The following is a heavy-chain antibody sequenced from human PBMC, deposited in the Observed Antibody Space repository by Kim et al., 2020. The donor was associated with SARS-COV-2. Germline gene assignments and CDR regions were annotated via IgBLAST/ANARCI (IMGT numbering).Heavy chain of an antibody. CDR2: INHSGST. D-gene: IGHD4-17*01. J-gene: IGHJ5*02. V-gene: IGHV4-34*01. Sequence: SETLSLTCAVYGGSFSGYYWSWIRQPPGKGLEWIGEINHSGSTNYNPSLKSRVTISVDTSKNQFSLKLSSVTAADTAVYYCARGMTTVTIDWFDPWGQGTLVTVSS. CDR3: ARGMTTVTIDWFDP. CDR1: GGSFSGYY.